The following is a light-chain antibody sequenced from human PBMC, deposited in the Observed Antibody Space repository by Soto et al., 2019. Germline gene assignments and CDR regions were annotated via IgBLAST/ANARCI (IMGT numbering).Light chain of an antibody. Sequence: DIQLTQSPSFLSASVGDRVTITCRASQAINSYLAWYQQEPGKAPKLLIYAASTLQSGVPSRFSGSGFGTEFTLTISSLQPEDFATYYCQQLNFYPLTFGGGTKVEI. CDR3: QQLNFYPLT. V-gene: IGKV1-9*01. CDR2: AAS. CDR1: QAINSY. J-gene: IGKJ4*01.